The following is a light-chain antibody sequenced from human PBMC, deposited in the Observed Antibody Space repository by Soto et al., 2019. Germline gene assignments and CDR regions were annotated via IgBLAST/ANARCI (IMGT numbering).Light chain of an antibody. CDR3: SSYTNINTRACV. V-gene: IGLV2-14*01. CDR2: EVT. Sequence: QSALTQPASLSGSPGQSITISCTGTSGDIGSYNRVSWYQQHPGKAPKLIIYEVTDRPSGVSNRFSGSKSGNPASLTISGLQAEDEAEYYCSSYTNINTRACVFGTGTKVTV. J-gene: IGLJ1*01. CDR1: SGDIGSYNR.